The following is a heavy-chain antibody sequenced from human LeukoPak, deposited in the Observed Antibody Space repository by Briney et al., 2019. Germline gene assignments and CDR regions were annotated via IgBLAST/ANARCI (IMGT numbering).Heavy chain of an antibody. CDR1: GGSISSSSYY. CDR2: IYYSGST. Sequence: SETLSLTCTVSGGSISSSSYYWGWIRQPPGKGLEWIGSIYYSGSTYYNPSLKSRVTISVDTSKNQFSLKLSSVTAADTAVYYCARDTEDYAFDIWGQGTMVTVSS. V-gene: IGHV4-39*07. CDR3: ARDTEDYAFDI. D-gene: IGHD2-15*01. J-gene: IGHJ3*02.